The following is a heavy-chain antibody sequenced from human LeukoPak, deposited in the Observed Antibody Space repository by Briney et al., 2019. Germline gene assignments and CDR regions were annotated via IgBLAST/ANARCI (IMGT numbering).Heavy chain of an antibody. CDR3: AKAGRSGWYPGWPFDI. D-gene: IGHD6-19*01. J-gene: IGHJ3*02. CDR1: GFTFLTYA. CDR2: VRDSGAST. Sequence: GGSLRLPCAASGFTFLTYAMSWVRQAPGKGLQWVLVVRDSGASTYYADSVKGRFTISRDNSKNTLYLQMNSLRAEDTAVYYCAKAGRSGWYPGWPFDIWGQGTMVTVSS. V-gene: IGHV3-23*01.